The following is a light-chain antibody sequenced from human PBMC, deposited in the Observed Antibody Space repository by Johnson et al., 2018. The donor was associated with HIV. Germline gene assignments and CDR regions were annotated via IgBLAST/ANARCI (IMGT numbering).Light chain of an antibody. CDR2: ENN. CDR1: NSNIGNNY. Sequence: QSVLTQPPSVSAAPGQKVTISCSGSNSNIGNNYVSWYQQLPGTAPKLLIYENNKRPSGIPDRFSGSKSGTSATLGITGLQTGDEADYYCGTWDSSLSALYVFGPGTKVTVL. V-gene: IGLV1-51*02. CDR3: GTWDSSLSALYV. J-gene: IGLJ1*01.